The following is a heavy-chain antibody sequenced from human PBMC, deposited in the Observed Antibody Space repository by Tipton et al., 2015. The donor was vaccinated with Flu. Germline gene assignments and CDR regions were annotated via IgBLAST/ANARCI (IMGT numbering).Heavy chain of an antibody. V-gene: IGHV1-46*01. CDR2: VYPTGGRT. J-gene: IGHJ3*02. D-gene: IGHD5-24*01. CDR3: ARDGAGYNGAFDM. CDR1: GYTFTNYN. Sequence: QSGPEVKKPGASVKVSCKASGYTFTNYNLHWVRQAPGQGLEWMGIVYPTGGRTSYSQRFQGRVSMTCDTSTTTVYMQLNSLQSEDTAMYYCARDGAGYNGAFDMWGQGTMVTVSS.